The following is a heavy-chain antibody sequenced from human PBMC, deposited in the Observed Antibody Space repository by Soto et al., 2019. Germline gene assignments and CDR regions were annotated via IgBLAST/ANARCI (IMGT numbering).Heavy chain of an antibody. Sequence: QVQLRETGPGLVKPSGTLSLICSVSGGSLGTSNWCSWVLQSPGKSLQWIGDIYETGRTKYNPSLQSRLTIAVDESTTQLSLTLASVTAADTGVYSCERRTLRFCECTHGQFDSCGQATLVIVSS. CDR1: GGSLGTSNW. V-gene: IGHV4-4*02. D-gene: IGHD3-3*01. CDR3: ERRTLRFCECTHGQFDS. J-gene: IGHJ4*02. CDR2: IYETGRT.